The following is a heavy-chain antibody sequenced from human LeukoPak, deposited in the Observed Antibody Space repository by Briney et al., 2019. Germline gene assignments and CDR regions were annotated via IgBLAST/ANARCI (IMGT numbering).Heavy chain of an antibody. Sequence: MPSETLSLTCTVSGGSISSYYWSWIRQPPGKGLEWIGYIYYSGSTNYNPSLKSRVTISVDTSKNQFSLKLSSVTAADTAVYYCARHVSSSWYVPYNWFDPWGQGTLVTVSS. CDR2: IYYSGST. D-gene: IGHD6-13*01. J-gene: IGHJ5*02. CDR1: GGSISSYY. V-gene: IGHV4-59*08. CDR3: ARHVSSSWYVPYNWFDP.